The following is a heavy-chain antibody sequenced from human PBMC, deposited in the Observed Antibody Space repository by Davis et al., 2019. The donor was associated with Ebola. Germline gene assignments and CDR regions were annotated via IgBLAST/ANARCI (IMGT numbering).Heavy chain of an antibody. CDR3: AKNRGIAARPGRYYGMDV. CDR2: IYYSGST. D-gene: IGHD6-6*01. J-gene: IGHJ6*02. CDR1: GGSINRDGSY. Sequence: PSETLSLTCTVSGGSINRDGSYWTWIRQHPGKGLEWIGYIYYSGSTYYNPSLKSRVTISVDTSKNQFSLKLDSVTAADTAVYYCAKNRGIAARPGRYYGMDVWGQGTTVTVSS. V-gene: IGHV4-31*03.